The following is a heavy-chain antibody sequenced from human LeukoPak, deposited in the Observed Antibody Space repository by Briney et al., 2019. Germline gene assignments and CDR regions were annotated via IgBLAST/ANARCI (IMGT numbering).Heavy chain of an antibody. CDR2: IWYEGSNK. Sequence: GGSLRLSCAAAGFTFSSYGMHWVRQAPGKGLGWVAVIWYEGSNKYYAESVKGRFTMSRDNSKNTLYLQMNSLRAEDTAVYYCAKDYPTPAHWGQGTLVTVSS. V-gene: IGHV3-33*06. J-gene: IGHJ4*02. CDR1: GFTFSSYG. CDR3: AKDYPTPAH.